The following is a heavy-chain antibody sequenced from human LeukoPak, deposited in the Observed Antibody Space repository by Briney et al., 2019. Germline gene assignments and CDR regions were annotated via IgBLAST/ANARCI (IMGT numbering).Heavy chain of an antibody. CDR1: GFTFSSYG. CDR3: AKGPSDCSSTSCYGVYYYYGMDV. CDR2: IWYDGSNK. Sequence: GGSLRLSCAASGFTFSSYGMHWVRQAPGKGLEWVAVIWYDGSNKYYADSVKGRFTISRDNSKNTLYLQMNSLRAEDTAVYYCAKGPSDCSSTSCYGVYYYYGMDVWGQGTTVTVSS. J-gene: IGHJ6*02. D-gene: IGHD2-2*01. V-gene: IGHV3-33*06.